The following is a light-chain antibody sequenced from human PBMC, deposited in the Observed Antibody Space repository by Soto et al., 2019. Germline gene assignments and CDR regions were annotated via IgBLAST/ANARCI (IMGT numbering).Light chain of an antibody. V-gene: IGKV3-20*01. J-gene: IGKJ3*01. CDR1: QSVSSSY. Sequence: EIVLTQSPGTLSLSPGERATLSCRASQSVSSSYLAWHQQKPGQAPMLLNSGASSRATGIPNTFSGSGSGTDITLTISSLEPEDFAVYYYQHYDSTTVVTFGGGTKVDIK. CDR2: GAS. CDR3: QHYDSTTVVT.